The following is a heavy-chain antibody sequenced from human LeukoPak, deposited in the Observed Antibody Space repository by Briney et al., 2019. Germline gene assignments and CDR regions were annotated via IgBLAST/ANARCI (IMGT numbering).Heavy chain of an antibody. CDR3: TVRGGKGFDY. CDR2: IYYSGST. Sequence: SETLSLTCTVSGGSISSSSYYWGWIRQPPGKGLEWIGSIYYSGSTYYNPSLKSRVTISVDTSKNQFSLKLSSVTAADTAVYYCTVRGGKGFDYWGQGTLVTVSS. D-gene: IGHD3-10*01. J-gene: IGHJ4*02. V-gene: IGHV4-39*01. CDR1: GGSISSSSYY.